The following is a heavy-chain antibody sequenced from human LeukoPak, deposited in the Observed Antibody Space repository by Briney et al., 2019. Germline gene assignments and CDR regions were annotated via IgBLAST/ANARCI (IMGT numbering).Heavy chain of an antibody. V-gene: IGHV4-34*01. J-gene: IGHJ4*02. D-gene: IGHD6-19*01. Sequence: SETLSLTCAVYGGSFSGYYWSWIRQPPGKGLEWIGEINHSGSTNYNPSLKSRVTISVDTSKNQFSLKLSSVTAADTAVYYCARKGNKQWLGNDYWGQGTLVTVSS. CDR2: INHSGST. CDR3: ARKGNKQWLGNDY. CDR1: GGSFSGYY.